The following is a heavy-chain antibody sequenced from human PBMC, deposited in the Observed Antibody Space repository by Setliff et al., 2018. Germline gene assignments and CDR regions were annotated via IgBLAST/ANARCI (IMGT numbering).Heavy chain of an antibody. V-gene: IGHV4-34*01. CDR1: GGSFSDYY. J-gene: IGHJ4*02. Sequence: SETLSLTCEVSGGSFSDYYWSWIRQSPGKGLEWLGDFNRTRKIDYSPSLKSRLTISVDTSKKQFSLHLNSVTAADTAMYYCAGGRGCSSGSCYIPFGYWGQGTLVTVSS. CDR3: AGGRGCSSGSCYIPFGY. D-gene: IGHD2-15*01. CDR2: FNRTRKI.